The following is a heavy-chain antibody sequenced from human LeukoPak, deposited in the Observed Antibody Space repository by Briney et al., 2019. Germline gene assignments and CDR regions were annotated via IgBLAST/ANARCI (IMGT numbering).Heavy chain of an antibody. CDR2: TYRGSS. CDR3: VRGQYSAFDI. Sequence: SQTLSLTFAVSGDSVSGNIVAWNWIRQSPSRGLEWLGRTYRGSSYYAPSMKSRISISPDTSKNQFSLHLNSVTPEDTAVYFCVRGQYSAFDIWGQGTLVIVS. V-gene: IGHV6-1*01. J-gene: IGHJ3*02. D-gene: IGHD2-21*01. CDR1: GDSVSGNIVA.